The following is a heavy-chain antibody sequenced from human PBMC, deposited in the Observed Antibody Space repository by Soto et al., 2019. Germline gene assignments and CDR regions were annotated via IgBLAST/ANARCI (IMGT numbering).Heavy chain of an antibody. CDR2: IYYSGST. V-gene: IGHV4-31*03. CDR3: ARALFGSGTDYYYYMDV. D-gene: IGHD1-1*01. Sequence: SETLSLTCTVSGGSISSGGYYWSWIRQHPGKGLEWIGYIYYSGSTYYNPSLKSRVTISVDTSKNQFSLKLSSVTAADTAVDYCARALFGSGTDYYYYMDVWGKATTVTV. J-gene: IGHJ6*03. CDR1: GGSISSGGYY.